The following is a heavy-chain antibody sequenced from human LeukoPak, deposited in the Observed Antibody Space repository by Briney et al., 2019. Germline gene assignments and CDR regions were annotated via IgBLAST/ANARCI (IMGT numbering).Heavy chain of an antibody. Sequence: GESLKISCKASGFTFNNYPMCWVRQAPGKGLEWLSAIGGEKSGSWTKSADSVKGRFTISRDNSENTLYLQMDSLTVEDTAVYYCARAGVISGWDYWGQGVLVTVSS. CDR2: IGGEKSGSWT. J-gene: IGHJ4*02. CDR1: GFTFNNYP. CDR3: ARAGVISGWDY. V-gene: IGHV3-23*01. D-gene: IGHD3-3*02.